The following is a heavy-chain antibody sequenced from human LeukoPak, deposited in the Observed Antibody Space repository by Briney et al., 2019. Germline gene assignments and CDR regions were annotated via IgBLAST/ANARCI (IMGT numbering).Heavy chain of an antibody. CDR3: ARASRRNVDTAMVRKFSYWYFDL. CDR2: INAGNGNT. J-gene: IGHJ2*01. D-gene: IGHD5-18*01. CDR1: GYTFTSYA. Sequence: ASVKVSCKASGYTFTSYAMHWVRQAPGQRLEWMGWINAGNGNTKYSQKFQGRVTITRDTSASTAYMELSSLRSEDTAVYYCARASRRNVDTAMVRKFSYWYFDLWGRGTLVTVSS. V-gene: IGHV1-3*01.